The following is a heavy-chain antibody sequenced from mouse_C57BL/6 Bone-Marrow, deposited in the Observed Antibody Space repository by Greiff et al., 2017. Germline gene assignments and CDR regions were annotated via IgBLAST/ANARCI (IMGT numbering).Heavy chain of an antibody. J-gene: IGHJ3*01. CDR1: GFNIKDAY. CDR2: MDPENGDT. Sequence: VQLQQSGAELVRPGASVKLSCTASGFNIKDAYMHWVKQRPEQGLEWIGWMDPENGDTEYASKFQGKATITVDTSSTTAYLQLSSLTSEDTAVYYCTRMAYWGQGTLVTVSA. CDR3: TRMAY. V-gene: IGHV14-4*01.